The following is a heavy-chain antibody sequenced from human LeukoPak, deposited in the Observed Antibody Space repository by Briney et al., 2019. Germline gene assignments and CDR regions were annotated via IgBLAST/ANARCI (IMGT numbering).Heavy chain of an antibody. Sequence: SETLSLTCAVYGGSFSGYYWSWLRQPPGRGLEWIGEISHSGRTNYNRSRKGRVTISVDTSTNHFSLKLSSVTAADTAVYSCARVYYSPSSDYWYFDLWGRGTLVTVSS. J-gene: IGHJ2*01. CDR3: ARVYYSPSSDYWYFDL. CDR1: GGSFSGYY. CDR2: ISHSGRT. V-gene: IGHV4-34*01. D-gene: IGHD6-13*01.